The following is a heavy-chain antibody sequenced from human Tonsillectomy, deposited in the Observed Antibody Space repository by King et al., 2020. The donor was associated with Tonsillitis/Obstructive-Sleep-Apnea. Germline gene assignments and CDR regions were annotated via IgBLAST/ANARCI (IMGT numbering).Heavy chain of an antibody. CDR3: ARHAPDYFDRSGXAYYMDV. V-gene: IGHV4-39*01. D-gene: IGHD3-22*01. J-gene: IGHJ6*03. CDR1: GGSISSSTYY. CDR2: IYYSGST. Sequence: LQLQESGPGLVKPSETLSLTCTVSGGSISSSTYYWGWIRQPPGMGLEWIGSIYYSGSTYYNPSLKSRVTISVDTSKNQFSLKLSSVTAADTAVYYSARHAPDYFDRSGXAYYMDVWGXGTTVTVXS.